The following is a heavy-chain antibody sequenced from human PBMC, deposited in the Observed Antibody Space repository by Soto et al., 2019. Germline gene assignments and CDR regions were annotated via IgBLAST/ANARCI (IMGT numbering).Heavy chain of an antibody. CDR1: GYNFANYW. CDR3: AAGYTTGPDAFDI. D-gene: IGHD6-13*01. V-gene: IGHV5-51*01. Sequence: PGESLKISCKGSGYNFANYWIGWVRQMPGKGLEWMVMMFPGDSDTKNIPSLQGQITMSVDKSDSSAYLQWRSLKASDTAMYYCAAGYTTGPDAFDIWGQGTMVTVSS. J-gene: IGHJ3*02. CDR2: MFPGDSDT.